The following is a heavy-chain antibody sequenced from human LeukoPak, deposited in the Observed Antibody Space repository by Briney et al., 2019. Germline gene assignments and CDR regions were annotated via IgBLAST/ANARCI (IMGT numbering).Heavy chain of an antibody. V-gene: IGHV3-74*01. CDR3: ARDPNSWNGYFDS. D-gene: IGHD1-1*01. CDR1: GFTFSSYW. J-gene: IGHJ4*02. Sequence: GGSLRLSCEASGFTFSSYWMHWVRQAPGKGLVWVSRIDSDGSSTSYADSVKDRFTISRDNARNTVYLQINSLRADDTAVYYCARDPNSWNGYFDSWGQGTLVTVSS. CDR2: IDSDGSST.